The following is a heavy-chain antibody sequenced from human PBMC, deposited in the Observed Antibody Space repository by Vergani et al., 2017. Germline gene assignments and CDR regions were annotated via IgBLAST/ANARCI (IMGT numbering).Heavy chain of an antibody. CDR1: GFTFDDYA. J-gene: IGHJ4*02. V-gene: IGHV3-9*01. CDR3: AKDTANGDAYYYDSSGYPVGLRPFYFDY. CDR2: ISWNSGSI. Sequence: EVQLVESGGGLVQPGRPLRLSCAASGFTFDDYAMHWVRQAPGKGLEWVSGISWNSGSIGYADSVKGRFTISRDNAKNSLYLQMNSLRAEDTALYYCAKDTANGDAYYYDSSGYPVGLRPFYFDYWGQGTLVTVSS. D-gene: IGHD3-22*01.